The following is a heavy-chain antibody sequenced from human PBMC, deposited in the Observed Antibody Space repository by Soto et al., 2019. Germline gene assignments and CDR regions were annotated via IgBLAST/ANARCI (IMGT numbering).Heavy chain of an antibody. J-gene: IGHJ5*02. D-gene: IGHD3-3*01. V-gene: IGHV3-43*01. Sequence: EVQLVESGGVVVQPGGSLRLSCAASGFTFDDYTMHWVRQAPGKGLEWVSLISWDGGSTYYADSLKGRCTISRDNSKNSMYLQMNSLRTEATALYYCAKGTPHSVFWSGKNWFDPWGQGTLVTVS. CDR2: ISWDGGST. CDR3: AKGTPHSVFWSGKNWFDP. CDR1: GFTFDDYT.